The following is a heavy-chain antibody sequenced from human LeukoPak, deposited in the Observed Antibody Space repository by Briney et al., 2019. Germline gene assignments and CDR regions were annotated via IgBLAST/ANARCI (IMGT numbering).Heavy chain of an antibody. CDR3: AKGTSSSSWNY. CDR2: IRYNGNDK. D-gene: IGHD6-13*01. J-gene: IGHJ4*02. V-gene: IGHV3-30*02. Sequence: GGSLRLSCAASGFTFSSYGMHWVRQAPGKGLEWVAFIRYNGNDKYYADSVKGRFTVSRDNSKNTLYLQMNSLRAEDTAVYYCAKGTSSSSWNYWGQGTLVTVSS. CDR1: GFTFSSYG.